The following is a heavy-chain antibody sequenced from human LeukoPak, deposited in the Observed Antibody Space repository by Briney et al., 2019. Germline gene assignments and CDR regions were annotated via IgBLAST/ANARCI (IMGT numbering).Heavy chain of an antibody. V-gene: IGHV3-48*03. CDR1: GFTFSSYE. J-gene: IGHJ4*02. CDR3: ARGVLVGYSSRDYDY. Sequence: GGSLRLSCAASGFTFSSYEMNWVRQAPGKGLEWVSYISSSGSTIYYADSVKGRFTISRDDAKNSLYLQMNSLRAEDTAVYYCARGVLVGYSSRDYDYWGQGTLVTVSS. CDR2: ISSSGSTI. D-gene: IGHD6-13*01.